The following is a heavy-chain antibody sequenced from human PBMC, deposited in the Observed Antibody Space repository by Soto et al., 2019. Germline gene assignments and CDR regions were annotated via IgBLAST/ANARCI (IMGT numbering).Heavy chain of an antibody. V-gene: IGHV1-69*06. CDR2: IIPIFGTA. Sequence: QVQLVQSWAEVKKPGSSVKVSCKASGGTFSSYAISWVRQAPGQGLEWMGGIIPIFGTANYAQKFQGRVTITDDKYTSTAYMELSSLRSEDTAVYYCARDRFRRKQAYYYYYGMDVCAKGPTVTVSS. J-gene: IGHJ6*04. D-gene: IGHD3-10*01. CDR3: ARDRFRRKQAYYYYYGMDV. CDR1: GGTFSSYA.